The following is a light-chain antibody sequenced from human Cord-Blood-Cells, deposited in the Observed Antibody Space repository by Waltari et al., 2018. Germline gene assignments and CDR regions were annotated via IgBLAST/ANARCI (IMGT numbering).Light chain of an antibody. CDR1: SSDVGGFNL. Sequence: QSALPQPASVSGSPGQSITISCPGTSSDVGGFNLVSWYQQPPGKAPKLMIYEGSKRPSGVSNRFSGSKSGNTASLTISGLQAEDEADYYCCSYAGSRVFGTGTKVTVL. J-gene: IGLJ1*01. V-gene: IGLV2-23*01. CDR2: EGS. CDR3: CSYAGSRV.